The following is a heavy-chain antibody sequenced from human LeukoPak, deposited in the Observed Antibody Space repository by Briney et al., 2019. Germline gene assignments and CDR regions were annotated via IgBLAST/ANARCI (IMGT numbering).Heavy chain of an antibody. CDR2: ISYSGST. V-gene: IGHV4-61*08. CDR3: ARSSGYYDSSGSYYNFFDY. D-gene: IGHD3-22*01. CDR1: GGSITSGDYS. Sequence: SQTLSLTCAVSGGSITSGDYSWNWIRQPPGKGLEWIGYISYSGSTNYNPSLKSRVTISVDTSKNQFSLKLSSVTAADTAVFYCARSSGYYDSSGSYYNFFDYWGQGTLVTVSS. J-gene: IGHJ4*02.